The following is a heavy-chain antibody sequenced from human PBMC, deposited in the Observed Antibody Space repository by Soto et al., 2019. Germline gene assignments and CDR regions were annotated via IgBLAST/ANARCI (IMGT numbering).Heavy chain of an antibody. CDR1: GFTFSNAW. Sequence: GGSRRLSCAASGFTFSNAWMSWVRQAPGKGLEWVGRIKSKTDGGTTDYAAPVKGRFTISRDDSKNTLYLQMNSLKTEDTAVYYCTSPPNGPYYYYYGMDVWGQGTTVTVSS. CDR2: IKSKTDGGTT. CDR3: TSPPNGPYYYYYGMDV. V-gene: IGHV3-15*01. D-gene: IGHD2-8*01. J-gene: IGHJ6*02.